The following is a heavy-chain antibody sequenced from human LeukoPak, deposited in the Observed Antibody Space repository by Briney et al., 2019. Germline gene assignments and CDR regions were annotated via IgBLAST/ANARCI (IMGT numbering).Heavy chain of an antibody. CDR1: GYSFTSYW. J-gene: IGHJ4*02. V-gene: IGHV5-51*01. CDR3: ARQSRGRAAAGTSDY. Sequence: GESLKISCKVSGYSFTSYWIGWVRQMPGKGLEWMGTIYPGDSGTSYSPSFQGQVTISADKSISTAFLQWSSLKVSDTAMYYCARQSRGRAAAGTSDYWGQGTLVTVSS. CDR2: IYPGDSGT. D-gene: IGHD6-25*01.